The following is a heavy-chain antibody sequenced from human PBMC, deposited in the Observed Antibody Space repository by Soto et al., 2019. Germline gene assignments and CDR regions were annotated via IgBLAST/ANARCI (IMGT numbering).Heavy chain of an antibody. J-gene: IGHJ4*02. Sequence: QLQLQESGPGLVKPSETLSLTCTVSGDSISSGSYYCSWIRQPPGKGLEFSGSNYHSGNTFYNPSLKSRVTISVDTSRNQFSLKLSSLTAADTAVYYCARHDPWGPLDYWGQGTLVTVSS. CDR1: GDSISSGSYY. D-gene: IGHD3-16*01. CDR3: ARHDPWGPLDY. CDR2: NYHSGNT. V-gene: IGHV4-39*01.